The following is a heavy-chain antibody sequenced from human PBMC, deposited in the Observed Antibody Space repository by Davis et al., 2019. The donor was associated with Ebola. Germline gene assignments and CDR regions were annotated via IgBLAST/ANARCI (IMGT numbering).Heavy chain of an antibody. CDR3: AREAPGGLDY. V-gene: IGHV4-59*11. D-gene: IGHD5-12*01. Sequence: PSETLSLTCTVSGGSISSHYWSWIRQPPGKGLEWIGYIYYSGSTNYNPSLKSRVTISVDTSKNQFSLKLSSVTAADTAVYYCAREAPGGLDYWGQGTLVTVSS. CDR2: IYYSGST. CDR1: GGSISSHY. J-gene: IGHJ4*02.